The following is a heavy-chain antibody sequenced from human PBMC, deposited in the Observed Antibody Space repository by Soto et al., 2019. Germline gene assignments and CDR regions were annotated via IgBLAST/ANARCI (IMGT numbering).Heavy chain of an antibody. V-gene: IGHV3-66*01. D-gene: IGHD1-7*01. J-gene: IGHJ6*02. CDR2: IHSGGDT. Sequence: EVQLVESGGDLVQPGGSLRLSCAASGFAVSSNYMTWVRQAPGKGLEWVSVIHSGGDTHYADSVRGRFTISRDNSKNTLYLHKNSLRAEDTDVYYCARGRTGTTYGGMDVWGQGTTVTVSS. CDR3: ARGRTGTTYGGMDV. CDR1: GFAVSSNY.